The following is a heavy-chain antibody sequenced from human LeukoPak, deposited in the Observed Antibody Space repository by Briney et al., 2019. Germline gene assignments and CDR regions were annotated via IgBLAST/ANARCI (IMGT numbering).Heavy chain of an antibody. D-gene: IGHD1-7*01. CDR2: IYYSGST. Sequence: SQTLSLTCTVSGGSISSGDYYWSWIRQPPGKGLEWIGYIYYSGSTYYNPSLKSRVTISVDTSKNQFSLKLSSVTAADTAVYYCARDRGKDWNYGSYHYGMDVWGQGTTVTVPS. CDR3: ARDRGKDWNYGSYHYGMDV. J-gene: IGHJ6*02. CDR1: GGSISSGDYY. V-gene: IGHV4-30-4*01.